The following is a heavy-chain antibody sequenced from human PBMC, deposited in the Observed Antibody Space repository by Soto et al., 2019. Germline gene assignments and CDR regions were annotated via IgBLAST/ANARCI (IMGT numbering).Heavy chain of an antibody. CDR2: IDTYIGHT. CDR3: ARASYCSGGSCTTWFHP. CDR1: GYTFSDFG. J-gene: IGHJ5*02. V-gene: IGHV1-18*01. Sequence: QAQLVQSAPEVKKPGASVRVSCETSGYTFSDFGITWVRQAPGQGLEWMGWIDTYIGHTNFAQKFDDRVTRTTDTSTDTAYMDLRRLRSGVTSGYYCARASYCSGGSCTTWFHPWGQGTLVTVSS. D-gene: IGHD2-15*01.